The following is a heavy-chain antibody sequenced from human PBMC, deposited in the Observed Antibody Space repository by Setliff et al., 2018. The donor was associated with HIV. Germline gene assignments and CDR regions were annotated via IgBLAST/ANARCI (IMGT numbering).Heavy chain of an antibody. CDR3: AKEDQRVTSVDY. J-gene: IGHJ4*02. Sequence: PGGSLRLSCAASGFTFSSYSMNWVRQAPGKGLEWVAFIRLDGSDKFYADSVKGRFTISRDNSKNTLFLQMNSLRSEDTAVYYCAKEDQRVTSVDYWGQGTPVTVSS. CDR2: IRLDGSDK. CDR1: GFTFSSYS. D-gene: IGHD2-2*01. V-gene: IGHV3-30*02.